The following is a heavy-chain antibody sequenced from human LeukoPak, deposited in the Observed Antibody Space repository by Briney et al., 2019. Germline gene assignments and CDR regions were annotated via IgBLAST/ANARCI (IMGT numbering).Heavy chain of an antibody. Sequence: SVKVSCKASGGTFSSYAISWVRQAPGQGLEWMGGIIPIFGTANYAQKFQGRVTITADESTSTAYMELSSLRSEDTAVYYCARDGARGYGSRYFYYMDVWGKGTTVTVSS. CDR1: GGTFSSYA. CDR3: ARDGARGYGSRYFYYMDV. V-gene: IGHV1-69*01. CDR2: IIPIFGTA. D-gene: IGHD3-10*01. J-gene: IGHJ6*03.